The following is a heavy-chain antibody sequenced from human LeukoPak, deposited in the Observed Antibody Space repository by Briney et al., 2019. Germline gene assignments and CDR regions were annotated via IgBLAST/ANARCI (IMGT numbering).Heavy chain of an antibody. CDR3: ARGYSTIAY. Sequence: SETLSLTCAVYGGSFSGYYWSWIHQPPGKGLEWIGEINHSGSTNYNPSLKSRVTISVDTSKNQFSLKLSSVTAADTAMYYCARGYSTIAYWGRGTLVTVSS. D-gene: IGHD4-11*01. J-gene: IGHJ4*02. V-gene: IGHV4-34*01. CDR2: INHSGST. CDR1: GGSFSGYY.